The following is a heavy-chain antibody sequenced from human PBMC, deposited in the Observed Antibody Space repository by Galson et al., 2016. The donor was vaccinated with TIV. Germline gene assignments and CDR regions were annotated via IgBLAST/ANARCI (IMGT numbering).Heavy chain of an antibody. Sequence: SVKVSCKASGYTFTDYYIHFVRQAPGQGLEWMGWINPASGGTNLAQKFQGSVTMTRDTSISTFFMELRRLTSDDTAVYSCARSSWGPPLGYCGSISCYPGWYFDLWGRGTLVTVSS. CDR1: GYTFTDYY. J-gene: IGHJ2*01. V-gene: IGHV1-2*02. CDR2: INPASGGT. CDR3: ARSSWGPPLGYCGSISCYPGWYFDL. D-gene: IGHD2-2*01.